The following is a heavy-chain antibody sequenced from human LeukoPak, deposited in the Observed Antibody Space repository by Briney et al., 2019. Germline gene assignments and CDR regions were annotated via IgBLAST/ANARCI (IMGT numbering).Heavy chain of an antibody. CDR1: GYTFTSYD. J-gene: IGHJ6*03. CDR2: MNPNSGNT. D-gene: IGHD2-21*01. V-gene: IGHV1-8*03. CDR3: ARVAGVIDAYYYYYMDV. Sequence: GASVKVSCKASGYTFTSYDINWVRQATGQGLEWMGWMNPNSGNTGYAQKFQGRVTITTDESTSTAYMELSSLRSEDTAVYYCARVAGVIDAYYYYYMDVWGKGTTVTVSS.